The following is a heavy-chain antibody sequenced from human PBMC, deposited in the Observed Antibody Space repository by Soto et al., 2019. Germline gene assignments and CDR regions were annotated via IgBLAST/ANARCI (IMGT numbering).Heavy chain of an antibody. J-gene: IGHJ1*01. Sequence: QVQLVESGGGVVQPGRSLRLSCAASGFTFSSYGMHWVRQAPGKGLEWVAVISYDGSNKYYADSVKGRFTISRDNSQNTLYLQMNSLRAEDTAVYYCAKAVAGSLEYFQHWGQGTLVTVSS. CDR1: GFTFSSYG. V-gene: IGHV3-30*18. CDR2: ISYDGSNK. D-gene: IGHD6-19*01. CDR3: AKAVAGSLEYFQH.